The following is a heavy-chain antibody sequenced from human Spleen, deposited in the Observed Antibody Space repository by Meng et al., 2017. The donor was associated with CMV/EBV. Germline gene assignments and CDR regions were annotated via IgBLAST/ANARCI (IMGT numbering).Heavy chain of an antibody. CDR2: ISDSTNYI. D-gene: IGHD3-3*01. Sequence: ETLSLTCTASGFTVNNNYMSWVRQAPGKGLEWVSSISDSTNYIYYADSLKGRFTISRDNAKNSLYLQMRSLRSEDTAFYHCAKGFGITIFGIFALWGQGTLVTVSS. J-gene: IGHJ4*02. V-gene: IGHV3-21*04. CDR1: GFTVNNNY. CDR3: AKGFGITIFGIFAL.